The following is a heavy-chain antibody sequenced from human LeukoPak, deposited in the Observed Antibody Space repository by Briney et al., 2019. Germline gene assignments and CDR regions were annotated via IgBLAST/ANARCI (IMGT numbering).Heavy chain of an antibody. Sequence: KPGGSLRLSCAASGFTFSSYSMNWVRQAPGKGLEWVSSISSSSSYIYYADSVKGRFTISRDNSKNTLYLQMSSLRAEDTAVYYCAKDGGTARLPGHHMDAFDIWGQGTMVTVSS. V-gene: IGHV3-21*01. J-gene: IGHJ3*02. D-gene: IGHD5-18*01. CDR2: ISSSSSYI. CDR3: AKDGGTARLPGHHMDAFDI. CDR1: GFTFSSYS.